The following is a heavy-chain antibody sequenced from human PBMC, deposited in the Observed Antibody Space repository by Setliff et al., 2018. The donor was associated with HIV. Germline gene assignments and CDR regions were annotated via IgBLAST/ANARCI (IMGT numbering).Heavy chain of an antibody. D-gene: IGHD3-10*01. V-gene: IGHV4-39*01. CDR1: GGSFRGSRYY. CDR2: MHYGGFF. Sequence: PSETLSLTCTVSGGSFRGSRYYWGWIRQPPGKGLEWIGNMHYGGFFWYSPSLKSRVTISVDTSKNQFSLKLSSVTAADTAVYYCARPALGIGGGSRFAIWGQGTRVTVSS. CDR3: ARPALGIGGGSRFAI. J-gene: IGHJ4*02.